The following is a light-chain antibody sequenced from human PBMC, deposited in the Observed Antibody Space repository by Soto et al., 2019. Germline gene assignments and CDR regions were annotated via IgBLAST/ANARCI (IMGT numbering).Light chain of an antibody. Sequence: EIVLTQSPATLSLSPGERATRACRASQSVSSYLAWYQQKPGQDPRLLIYDASNRATGIPARFSGSGSGTDFTLTISSLEPEDFAVYYCQQRSNWPPITFGQGTRLEIK. CDR2: DAS. CDR3: QQRSNWPPIT. V-gene: IGKV3-11*01. J-gene: IGKJ5*01. CDR1: QSVSSY.